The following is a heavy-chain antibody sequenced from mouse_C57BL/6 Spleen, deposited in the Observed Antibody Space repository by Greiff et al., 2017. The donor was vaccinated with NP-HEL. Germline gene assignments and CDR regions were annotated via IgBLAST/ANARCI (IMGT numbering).Heavy chain of an antibody. D-gene: IGHD1-1*01. CDR3: ASPLSDSSFDF. J-gene: IGHJ2*01. Sequence: QVQLQQSGAELARPGASVTMSCKASGYTFTSYTMHWVKQRPGQGLEWIGYINPSSGYTKYNQKFKDKATLTADKSSSTAYMQLSSLTSEAADVSYCASPLSDSSFDFWGQGTTLTVSS. CDR2: INPSSGYT. CDR1: GYTFTSYT. V-gene: IGHV1-4*01.